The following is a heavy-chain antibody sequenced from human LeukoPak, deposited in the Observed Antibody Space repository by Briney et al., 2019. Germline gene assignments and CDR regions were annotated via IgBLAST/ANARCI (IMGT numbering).Heavy chain of an antibody. CDR3: ARGGIVGLRNAFDI. D-gene: IGHD1-26*01. CDR2: FDPEDGET. Sequence: ASVKVSCKVSGYTLTELSMHWVRQAPGKGLEWMGGFDPEDGETIYAQKFQGRVTMTEDTSTDTAYMELSSLRSDDTAVYYCARGGIVGLRNAFDIWGQGTMVTVSS. CDR1: GYTLTELS. V-gene: IGHV1-24*01. J-gene: IGHJ3*02.